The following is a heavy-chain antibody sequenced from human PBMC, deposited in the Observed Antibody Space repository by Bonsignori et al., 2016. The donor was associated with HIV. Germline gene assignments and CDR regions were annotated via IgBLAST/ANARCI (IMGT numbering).Heavy chain of an antibody. J-gene: IGHJ3*02. D-gene: IGHD3-10*01. CDR3: AREGDGSGSPSGDAFEI. V-gene: IGHV3-30-3*01. CDR1: GFSFSSYA. Sequence: GESLKISCAASGFSFSSYAMHWVRQAPGKGLEWVSFISNGGSSKFYADSVKGRFTISRDNSKNTLFLQMNSLRAEDTAVYYCAREGDGSGSPSGDAFEIWGQGTLVTVSS. CDR2: ISNGGSSK.